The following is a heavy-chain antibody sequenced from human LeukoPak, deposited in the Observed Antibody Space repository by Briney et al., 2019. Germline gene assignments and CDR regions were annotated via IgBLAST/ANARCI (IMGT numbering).Heavy chain of an antibody. V-gene: IGHV4-39*01. CDR2: IYYSGST. CDR1: GGSISSSRYY. D-gene: IGHD5-18*01. J-gene: IGHJ4*02. CDR3: ARRGYSYGYLDY. Sequence: SETLFLTCTVSGGSISSSRYYWGWLRQPPGKGLEWIGNIYYSGSTYYNPSLKSRVTISVDTSKNQCSLKLSSVTAADTAVYYCARRGYSYGYLDYWGQGTLVTVSS.